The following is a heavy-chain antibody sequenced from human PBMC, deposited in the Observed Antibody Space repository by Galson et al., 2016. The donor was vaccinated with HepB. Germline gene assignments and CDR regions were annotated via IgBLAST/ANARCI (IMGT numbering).Heavy chain of an antibody. V-gene: IGHV1-18*04. CDR1: GYRFPTYG. D-gene: IGHD3-22*01. CDR2: ISANSGNT. Sequence: SVKVSCKASGYRFPTYGISWVRQAPGQGLEWLGWISANSGNTIYAQKFQDRVTMTRDTSASTVYMDLRSLRSDDTAVYYCARGFSYDRRDYYRHFDSWGRGTLVTVSS. CDR3: ARGFSYDRRDYYRHFDS. J-gene: IGHJ4*02.